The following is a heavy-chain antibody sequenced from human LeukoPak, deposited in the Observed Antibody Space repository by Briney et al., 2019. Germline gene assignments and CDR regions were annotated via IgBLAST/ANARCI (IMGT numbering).Heavy chain of an antibody. D-gene: IGHD2-2*01. CDR2: ICSGVST. V-gene: IGHV4-61*02. Sequence: SETLSLTCTVSGGSISRGSYYWSWIRQPAGKGLEWIGRICSGVSTNYNPSLKSRVTISVDTSKNQFSLKLSSVTAADTAVYYCARRGYLYCSSTSCYAGGFDYWGQGTLVTVSS. CDR3: ARRGYLYCSSTSCYAGGFDY. J-gene: IGHJ4*02. CDR1: GGSISRGSYY.